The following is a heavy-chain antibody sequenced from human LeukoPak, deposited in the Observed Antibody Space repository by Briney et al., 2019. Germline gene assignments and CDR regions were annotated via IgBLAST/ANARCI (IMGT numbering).Heavy chain of an antibody. Sequence: SETLSLTCAVSGASTSSYYWTWIRQPPGKGLEWIGYIYYSGSANYDPSLKSRVTISIDTSKNQFSLKLSSVTAADTAVYYCARGGTLDYWGQGTLVTVSS. D-gene: IGHD1-26*01. CDR1: GASTSSYY. V-gene: IGHV4-59*13. J-gene: IGHJ4*02. CDR2: IYYSGSA. CDR3: ARGGTLDY.